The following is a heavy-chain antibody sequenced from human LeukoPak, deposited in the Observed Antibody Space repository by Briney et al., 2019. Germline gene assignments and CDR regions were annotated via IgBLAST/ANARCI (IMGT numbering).Heavy chain of an antibody. CDR1: GFTFSSYA. J-gene: IGHJ4*02. Sequence: GGSLRLSCAASGFTFSSYAMSWVRQAPGKGLEWVSAISGRGDRTNYADSVKGRFTISRDNSKNTLYLQMNSLRAEDTAVYYCAKEQSSSGFFDYWGQGTLVTVSS. D-gene: IGHD6-6*01. CDR3: AKEQSSSGFFDY. V-gene: IGHV3-23*01. CDR2: ISGRGDRT.